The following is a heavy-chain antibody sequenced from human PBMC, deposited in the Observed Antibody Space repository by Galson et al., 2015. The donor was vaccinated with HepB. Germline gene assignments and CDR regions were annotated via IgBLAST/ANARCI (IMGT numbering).Heavy chain of an antibody. CDR2: IYSGGYR. J-gene: IGHJ4*02. CDR3: ARATSGGYCSRTDCYYFDN. CDR1: GFSVSTNY. Sequence: SLRLSCAAYGFSVSTNYMTWVRQAPGKGLEWVAIIYSGGYRSYADSVKGRFTISRDNSKNTVFLQMNSLRAEDTAVYYCARATSGGYCSRTDCYYFDNWGQGTLVTVSS. V-gene: IGHV3-53*01. D-gene: IGHD2-2*01.